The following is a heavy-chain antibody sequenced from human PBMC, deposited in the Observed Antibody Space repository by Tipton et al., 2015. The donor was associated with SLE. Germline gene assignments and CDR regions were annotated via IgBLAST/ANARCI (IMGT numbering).Heavy chain of an antibody. CDR1: GFTFSSYA. CDR2: VSYDGSDK. V-gene: IGHV3-30-3*01. CDR3: AREGEEETHRDWYFDL. D-gene: IGHD3-16*01. J-gene: IGHJ2*01. Sequence: RSLRLSCAASGFTFSSYAMHWVRQAPGKGLEWVAVVSYDGSDKYYADSVKGRITISRDNSKNTLYLQMNSLRVEDTAVYYCAREGEEETHRDWYFDLWGRGTLVTVSS.